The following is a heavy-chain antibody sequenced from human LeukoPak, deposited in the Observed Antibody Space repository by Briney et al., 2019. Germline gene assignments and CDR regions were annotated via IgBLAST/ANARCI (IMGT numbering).Heavy chain of an antibody. D-gene: IGHD3-10*01. CDR3: ARRLTMVRGVIYYGMDV. V-gene: IGHV3-48*04. CDR1: GFTFSSYA. J-gene: IGHJ6*02. Sequence: GGSLRLSCAASGFTFSSYAMSWVRQAPGKGLEWVSYISSTSNTIYYADSVKGRFTISRDNAKNSLYLQMNSLRAEDTAVYYCARRLTMVRGVIYYGMDVWGQGTTVTVSS. CDR2: ISSTSNTI.